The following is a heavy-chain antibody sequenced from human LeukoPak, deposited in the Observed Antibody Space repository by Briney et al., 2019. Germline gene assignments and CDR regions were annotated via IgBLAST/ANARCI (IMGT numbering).Heavy chain of an antibody. CDR1: GFTFDDYG. J-gene: IGHJ4*02. V-gene: IGHV3-23*01. D-gene: IGHD3-22*01. Sequence: PGGSLRLSCAASGFTFDDYGMGWVRQAPGKGLEWVSAISGSGGSTYYADSVKGRFTISRDNSKNTLYLQMNSLRAEDTAVYYCAKSIVKVVVITTLSFDYWGQGTLVTVSS. CDR3: AKSIVKVVVITTLSFDY. CDR2: ISGSGGST.